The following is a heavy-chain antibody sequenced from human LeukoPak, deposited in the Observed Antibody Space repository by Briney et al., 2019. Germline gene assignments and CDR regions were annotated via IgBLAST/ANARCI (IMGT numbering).Heavy chain of an antibody. V-gene: IGHV4-61*05. CDR3: AKVLSGSRRAFDI. CDR1: GGSISSSNYY. Sequence: SETLSLTCTVSGGSISSSNYYWGWIRQPPGKGLEWIGYIYYSGSTNYNPSLKSRVTISVDTSKNQFSLKLSSVTAADTAVYYCAKVLSGSRRAFDIWGQGTMVTVSS. CDR2: IYYSGST. D-gene: IGHD1-26*01. J-gene: IGHJ3*02.